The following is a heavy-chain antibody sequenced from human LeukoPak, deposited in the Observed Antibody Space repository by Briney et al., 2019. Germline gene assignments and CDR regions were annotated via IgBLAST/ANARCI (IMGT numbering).Heavy chain of an antibody. D-gene: IGHD1-26*01. CDR1: GFMFTAHD. V-gene: IGHV3-30*02. J-gene: IGHJ4*02. CDR3: AKPSGSGVDY. Sequence: GGSLRLSCGASGFMFTAHDMHWVRQAPGKGLEWVASIQNDGSDKYYADSVKGRFTISRDNSKNTLYLQMNSLRREDTAVYFCAKPSGSGVDYWGQGTRVTVSS. CDR2: IQNDGSDK.